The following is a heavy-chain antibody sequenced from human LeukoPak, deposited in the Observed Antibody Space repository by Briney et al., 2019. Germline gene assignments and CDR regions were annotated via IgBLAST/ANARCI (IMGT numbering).Heavy chain of an antibody. J-gene: IGHJ4*02. D-gene: IGHD2-2*01. Sequence: GGSLRLSCAASGFTFSDYYMSWIRQAPGKGLEGGSYISSSGSTIYYADSVNGRFTISRDNTKNSLYLQMNSLRAEDTAVYYCARDRGGLGYCSSTSCAPCWGQGTPVTVSS. CDR3: ARDRGGLGYCSSTSCAPC. CDR1: GFTFSDYY. V-gene: IGHV3-11*04. CDR2: ISSSGSTI.